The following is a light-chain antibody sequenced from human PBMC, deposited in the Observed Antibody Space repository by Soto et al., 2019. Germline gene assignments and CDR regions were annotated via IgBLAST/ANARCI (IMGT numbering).Light chain of an antibody. CDR3: QQYGSSPWT. V-gene: IGKV3-20*01. CDR2: GAS. CDR1: QSVRSSY. J-gene: IGKJ1*01. Sequence: EIVLTQSPGTLSLSPGERATLSCRASQSVRSSYLAWYQQKPGQAPRLLIYGASSRATGIPDRFSGSGSRTDFTLTISRLEPEDFAVYYCQQYGSSPWTFGQGTKVDIK.